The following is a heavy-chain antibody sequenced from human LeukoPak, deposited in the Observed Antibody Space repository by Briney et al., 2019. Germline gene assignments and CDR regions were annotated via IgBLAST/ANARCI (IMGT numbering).Heavy chain of an antibody. CDR2: INPSGST. V-gene: IGHV4-4*07. CDR3: VRDPPSRQFDP. CDR1: GGSMNSYY. J-gene: IGHJ5*02. Sequence: PSETLSLTCNVSGGSMNSYYWTWIRQPAGKGLEWIGRINPSGSTNYNPSLKSRVTTSVDTSKNQFSLNLTSVTAADTAVYYCVRDPPSRQFDPWGQGTLVTVSS.